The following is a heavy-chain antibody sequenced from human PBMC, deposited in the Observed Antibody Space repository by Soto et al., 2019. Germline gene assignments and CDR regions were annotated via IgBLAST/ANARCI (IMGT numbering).Heavy chain of an antibody. CDR2: ISYDGSNK. D-gene: IGHD6-19*01. J-gene: IGHJ5*02. CDR1: GFTFSRYG. V-gene: IGHV3-30*18. Sequence: QVQLVESGGGVVQPGRSLRLSCAASGFTFSRYGMHWVRQAPGKGLEWVAVISYDGSNKYYADSVKGRFTISRDNSKNTLYLQMNSLSAEDTAVYYCAKDPPPQHSQWQGGHGVSLFDPWGQGTLVTVSS. CDR3: AKDPPPQHSQWQGGHGVSLFDP.